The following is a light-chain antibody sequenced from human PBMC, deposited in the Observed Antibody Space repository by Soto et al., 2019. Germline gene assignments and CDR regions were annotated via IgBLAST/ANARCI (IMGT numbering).Light chain of an antibody. J-gene: IGLJ1*01. CDR3: AARDDSLNGYV. CDR1: SSNIGSNA. V-gene: IGLV1-44*01. CDR2: SNN. Sequence: QSALTQPPSASGTPGQRVTISCSGSSSNIGSNAVNWYQQLPGTAPKLLIYSNNQRPSGVPDRFSDSKSGTSASLAISGLQSEDEADYYCAARDDSLNGYVFGTGTKVTVL.